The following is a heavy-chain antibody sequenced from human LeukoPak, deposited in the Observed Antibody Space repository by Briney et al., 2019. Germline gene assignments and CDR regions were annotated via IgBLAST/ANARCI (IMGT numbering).Heavy chain of an antibody. Sequence: PGGSLRLSCVASGFTFSRYWMHWVRQAPGKGLVWVSRINSDGSSITYADSVKGRFTISRDNAKNTLYLQMTSLRVEDTAVYDCGRGSGVADYWGQGALVTVSS. V-gene: IGHV3-74*03. CDR3: GRGSGVADY. D-gene: IGHD7-27*01. CDR1: GFTFSRYW. J-gene: IGHJ4*02. CDR2: INSDGSSI.